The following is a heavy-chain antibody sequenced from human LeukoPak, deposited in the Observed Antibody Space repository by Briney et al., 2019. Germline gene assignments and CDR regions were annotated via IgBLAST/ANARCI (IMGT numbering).Heavy chain of an antibody. CDR1: GFTFGDYA. V-gene: IGHV3-49*04. Sequence: QSGRSLRLSCTASGFTFGDYAMSWVRQAPGKGLEWVSFIRSKAYGGTTEYAASVKGRFTISRDDSKSIAYLQMNSPKTEGTAVYYCTRDQGNVLRFWGDNWFDPWGQGTLVTVSS. CDR3: TRDQGNVLRFWGDNWFDP. J-gene: IGHJ5*02. D-gene: IGHD3-3*01. CDR2: IRSKAYGGTT.